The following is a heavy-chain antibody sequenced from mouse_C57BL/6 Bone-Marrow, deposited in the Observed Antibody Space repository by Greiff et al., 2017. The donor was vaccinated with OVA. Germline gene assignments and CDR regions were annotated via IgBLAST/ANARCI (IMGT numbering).Heavy chain of an antibody. J-gene: IGHJ3*01. V-gene: IGHV1-80*01. CDR3: ARDYYGSSYKFAY. D-gene: IGHD1-1*01. Sequence: QVQLKESGAELVKPGASVKISCKASGYAFSSYWMNWVKQRPGKGLEWIGQIYPGDGDTNYNGKFKGKATLTADKSSSTAYMQLSSLTSEDSAVYFCARDYYGSSYKFAYWGQGTLVTVSA. CDR1: GYAFSSYW. CDR2: IYPGDGDT.